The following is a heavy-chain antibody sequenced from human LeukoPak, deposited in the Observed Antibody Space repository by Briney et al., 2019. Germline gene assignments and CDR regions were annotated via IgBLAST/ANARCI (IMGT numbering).Heavy chain of an antibody. CDR1: GFTFSTSA. J-gene: IGHJ3*02. Sequence: GGSLRLSCAASGFTFSTSAMHWVRQAPGKGLEWVALISYDGSNKHYADSVRGRFTISRDNSKNTVSLQMNSLRAEDTAVYYCTRDQGLTTPAGDAFDIWGQGTMVTVSS. CDR3: TRDQGLTTPAGDAFDI. V-gene: IGHV3-30*04. CDR2: ISYDGSNK. D-gene: IGHD3-3*01.